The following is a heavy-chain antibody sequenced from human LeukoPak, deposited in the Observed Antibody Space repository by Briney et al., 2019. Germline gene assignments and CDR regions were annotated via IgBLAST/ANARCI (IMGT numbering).Heavy chain of an antibody. CDR2: ISGSGGST. V-gene: IGHV3-23*01. CDR3: ARDMYGYDNFDY. Sequence: GGSLRLSCAASGFTFSSYAMSWVRQAPGKGLEWVSAISGSGGSTYYADSVKGRFTISRDNSKNTLYLQMNSLRAEDTAVYYCARDMYGYDNFDYWGQGTLVTVSS. J-gene: IGHJ4*02. D-gene: IGHD5-12*01. CDR1: GFTFSSYA.